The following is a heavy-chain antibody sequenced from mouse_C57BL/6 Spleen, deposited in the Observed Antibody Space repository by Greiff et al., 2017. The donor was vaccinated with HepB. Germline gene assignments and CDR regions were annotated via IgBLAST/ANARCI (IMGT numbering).Heavy chain of an antibody. Sequence: EVQLQQSGAELVRPGASVKLSCTASGFNIKDDYMHWVKQRPEQGLEWIGWIDPENGDTEYASKFQGKATITADTSSNTAYLQLSSLTSEDTAVYYCTTLNDGDYWGQGTTLTVSS. CDR2: IDPENGDT. V-gene: IGHV14-4*01. CDR3: TTLNDGDY. J-gene: IGHJ2*01. D-gene: IGHD1-3*01. CDR1: GFNIKDDY.